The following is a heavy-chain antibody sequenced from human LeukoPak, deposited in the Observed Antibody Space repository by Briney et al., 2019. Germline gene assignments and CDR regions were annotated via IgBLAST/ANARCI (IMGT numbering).Heavy chain of an antibody. Sequence: GRSLRLSCAASGFTFSSYGMHWVRQAPGKGLEWVAVISYDGSNKYYADSVKGRFTTSRDNSKNTLYLQMNSLRAEDTAVYYCAKDHGGTTTLDYWGQGTLVTVSS. CDR1: GFTFSSYG. V-gene: IGHV3-30*18. CDR2: ISYDGSNK. J-gene: IGHJ4*02. D-gene: IGHD1-1*01. CDR3: AKDHGGTTTLDY.